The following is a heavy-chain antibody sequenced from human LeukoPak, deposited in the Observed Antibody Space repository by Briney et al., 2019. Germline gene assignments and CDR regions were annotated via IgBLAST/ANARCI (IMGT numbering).Heavy chain of an antibody. Sequence: KSSETLSLTCAVYGVSFSGYYWSWIRQPPGKGLEWIGEINHSGSTNYNPSLKSRVTISVDTSKNQFSLKLSSVTAADTAVYYCARGHPYYYGSGSRSDYWGQGTLVTVSS. CDR2: INHSGST. J-gene: IGHJ4*02. V-gene: IGHV4-34*01. CDR3: ARGHPYYYGSGSRSDY. D-gene: IGHD3-10*01. CDR1: GVSFSGYY.